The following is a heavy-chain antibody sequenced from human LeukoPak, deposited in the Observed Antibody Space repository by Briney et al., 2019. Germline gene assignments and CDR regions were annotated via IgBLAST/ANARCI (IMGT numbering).Heavy chain of an antibody. Sequence: GASVKVSCKASGGTFSSYAISWVRQAPGQGLEWMGGIIPIFGTANYAQKFQGRVTITADESTSTAYMELSSLRSEDTAVYYCARVAYYYGSGSYYWFDPRGQGTLVTVSS. D-gene: IGHD3-10*01. J-gene: IGHJ5*02. CDR2: IIPIFGTA. V-gene: IGHV1-69*13. CDR1: GGTFSSYA. CDR3: ARVAYYYGSGSYYWFDP.